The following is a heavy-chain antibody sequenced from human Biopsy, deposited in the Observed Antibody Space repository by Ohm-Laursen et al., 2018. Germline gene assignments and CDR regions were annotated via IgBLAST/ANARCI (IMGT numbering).Heavy chain of an antibody. J-gene: IGHJ4*02. CDR2: ISHTGYT. V-gene: IGHV4-59*11. CDR1: GGSFTGHY. D-gene: IGHD4-23*01. CDR3: ARGSNDFGGLYFPR. Sequence: TLSLTCTVSGGSFTGHYWTWIRQPPGKGLEWIGHISHTGYTSYKSSLKSRVTISLDTSRKHFSLRLTSLAAAGTAVYYCARGSNDFGGLYFPRWGQGTLLTVSS.